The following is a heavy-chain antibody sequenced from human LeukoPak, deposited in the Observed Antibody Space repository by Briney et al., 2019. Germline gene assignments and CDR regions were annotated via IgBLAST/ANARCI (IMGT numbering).Heavy chain of an antibody. CDR3: AKDEGRLINNWYRQY. D-gene: IGHD1-1*01. V-gene: IGHV3-23*01. Sequence: GGSLRLSCKASGFTFSLFAMSWVRQTPGGGLEWLSTIEQDSSGTYSADSVKGRFAISRDNSKNTLYLQLSSLTAEDTAVYYCAKDEGRLINNWYRQYWGQGTPVTVSS. CDR2: IEQDSSGT. J-gene: IGHJ4*02. CDR1: GFTFSLFA.